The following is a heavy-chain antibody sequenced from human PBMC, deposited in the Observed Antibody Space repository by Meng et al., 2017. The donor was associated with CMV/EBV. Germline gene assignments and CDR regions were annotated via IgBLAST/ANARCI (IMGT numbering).Heavy chain of an antibody. J-gene: IGHJ4*02. Sequence: AASEFSITDYAVKWVRQAPGKGLEWVSVISASGYYTFYAESVKGRFTIGRDISKNTVYLQTNSLRAEDTAVYFCAKAPTRRYYFDSWGQGSLVTVSS. CDR2: ISASGYYT. CDR3: AKAPTRRYYFDS. D-gene: IGHD5-24*01. V-gene: IGHV3-23*01. CDR1: EFSITDYA.